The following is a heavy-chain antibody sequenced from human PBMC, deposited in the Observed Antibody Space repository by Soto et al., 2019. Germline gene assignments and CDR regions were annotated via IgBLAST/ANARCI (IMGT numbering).Heavy chain of an antibody. Sequence: GESLKISCKGSGYSFTSYWIGWVRQMPGKGLEWMGIIYPGDSDTRYSPSFQGQVTISADKSISTAYLQWSSLKASDTAMYYCARDTVRGNYYYYGMDVWGQGTTVTVSS. CDR3: ARDTVRGNYYYYGMDV. D-gene: IGHD3-10*01. J-gene: IGHJ6*02. V-gene: IGHV5-51*01. CDR2: IYPGDSDT. CDR1: GYSFTSYW.